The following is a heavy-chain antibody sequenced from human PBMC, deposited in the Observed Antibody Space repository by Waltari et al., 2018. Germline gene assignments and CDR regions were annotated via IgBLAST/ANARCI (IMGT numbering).Heavy chain of an antibody. V-gene: IGHV4-59*12. CDR3: ARDGAAAKWADYYYLDG. CDR2: IFSSGTP. CDR1: GGSISGFN. Sequence: QVQLQESGPGLVKPSETLSLSCSVSGGSISGFNWSWIRQPPGKGLEWIGYIFSSGTPNYKPSLIGRVTISVDPCKNHLSIKSTAGTAADTAMYYWARDGAAAKWADYYYLDGWGEGITVTVSS. J-gene: IGHJ6*03. D-gene: IGHD2-2*01.